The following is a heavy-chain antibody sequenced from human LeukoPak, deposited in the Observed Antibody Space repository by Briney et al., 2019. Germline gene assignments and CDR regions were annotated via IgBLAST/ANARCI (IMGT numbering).Heavy chain of an antibody. V-gene: IGHV1-2*02. CDR1: GYTFSTYY. CDR2: MHPDSGDT. J-gene: IGHJ3*02. D-gene: IGHD3-10*01. CDR3: ARAKYYYGSGSYYSTADAFDI. Sequence: ASVRVSCKASGYTFSTYYMHWVRQAPGQGLEWMGWMHPDSGDTNFTQKFQGRVTMTRDTSISTAYMELSRLRSDDTAVYYCARAKYYYGSGSYYSTADAFDIWGQGTMVTVSS.